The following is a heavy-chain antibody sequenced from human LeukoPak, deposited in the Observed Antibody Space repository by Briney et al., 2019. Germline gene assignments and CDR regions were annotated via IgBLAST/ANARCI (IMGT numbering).Heavy chain of an antibody. D-gene: IGHD6-19*01. V-gene: IGHV5-51*01. Sequence: PGESLKISCKGSGYSFSSYWIGWVRQMPGKGLEWMGITYLGDFDTRYGPSFQGQVTISADKSISTAYLQWSSLKASDTATYYCARHSPYTSGWPFDYWGQGTLVTVSS. CDR3: ARHSPYTSGWPFDY. CDR2: TYLGDFDT. J-gene: IGHJ4*02. CDR1: GYSFSSYW.